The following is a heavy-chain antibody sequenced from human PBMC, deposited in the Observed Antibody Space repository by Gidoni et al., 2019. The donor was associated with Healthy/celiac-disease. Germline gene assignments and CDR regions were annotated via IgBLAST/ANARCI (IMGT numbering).Heavy chain of an antibody. V-gene: IGHV4-39*07. J-gene: IGHJ6*02. CDR1: GGSIRSSSYY. Sequence: QLQLQESGPGLVKPSETLFLTCTVSGGSIRSSSYYWGWIRQPPGKGLEWIGSIYYSGSTYYNPSLKSRVTISVDTSKNQFSLKLSSVTAADTAVYYCARAPLALRGMDVWGQGTTVTVSS. CDR2: IYYSGST. CDR3: ARAPLALRGMDV. D-gene: IGHD4-17*01.